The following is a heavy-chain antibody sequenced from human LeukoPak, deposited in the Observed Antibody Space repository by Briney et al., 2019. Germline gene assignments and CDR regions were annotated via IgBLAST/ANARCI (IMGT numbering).Heavy chain of an antibody. CDR1: GFTFSSYG. J-gene: IGHJ4*02. CDR2: ISSSGSTI. V-gene: IGHV3-48*04. CDR3: ARLYSSRTPYYFDY. D-gene: IGHD6-19*01. Sequence: GGSLRLSCAASGFTFSSYGMHWVRQAPGKGLEWVSYISSSGSTIYYADSVKGRFTISRDNAKNSLYLQMNSLRAEDTAVYYCARLYSSRTPYYFDYWGQGTLVTVSS.